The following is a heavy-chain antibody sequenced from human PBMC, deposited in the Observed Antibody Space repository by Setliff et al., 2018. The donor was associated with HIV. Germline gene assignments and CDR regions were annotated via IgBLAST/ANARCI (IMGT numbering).Heavy chain of an antibody. D-gene: IGHD3-22*01. J-gene: IGHJ5*02. CDR2: IYYSGST. CDR1: GGSISSGGYY. Sequence: SETLSLTCAVSGGSISSGGYYWNWIRLQPGKGLEWIGHIYYSGSTQYNPSLKSRVAISVDTSKDQLSLTVNSVTAADTAIYYCARHHPLKQWFFIDLWGQGSLVTVSS. CDR3: ARHHPLKQWFFIDL. V-gene: IGHV4-31*11.